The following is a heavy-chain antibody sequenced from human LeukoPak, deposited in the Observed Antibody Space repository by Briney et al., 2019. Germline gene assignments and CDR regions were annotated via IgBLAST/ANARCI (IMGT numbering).Heavy chain of an antibody. CDR2: INYDGSKE. CDR1: GFTFSRFG. V-gene: IGHV3-30*02. CDR3: ARGDRRVVGATFDY. Sequence: PGGSLRLSCAASGFTFSRFGMHWVRQAPGKGLEWVTFINYDGSKEYYADSVKGRFTISRDNSKNTLYLQMNSLRAEDTAVYYCARGDRRVVGATFDYWGQGTLVTVSS. D-gene: IGHD1-26*01. J-gene: IGHJ4*02.